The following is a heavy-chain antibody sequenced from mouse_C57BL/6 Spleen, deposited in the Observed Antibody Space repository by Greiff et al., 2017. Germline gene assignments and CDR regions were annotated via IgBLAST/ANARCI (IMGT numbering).Heavy chain of an antibody. V-gene: IGHV5-4*01. CDR1: GFTFSSYA. D-gene: IGHD1-1*01. J-gene: IGHJ2*01. CDR2: ISDGGSYT. CDR3: AREKGYYYGSSPDY. Sequence: DVQLVESGGGLVKPGGSLKLSCAASGFTFSSYAMSWVRQTPEKRLEWVATISDGGSYTYYPDNVKGGFTISRDNAKNNLYLQMSHLKSEDTAMYYCAREKGYYYGSSPDYWGQGTTLTVSS.